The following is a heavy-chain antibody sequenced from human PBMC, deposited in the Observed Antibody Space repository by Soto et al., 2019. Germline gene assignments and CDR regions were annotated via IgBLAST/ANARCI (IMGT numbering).Heavy chain of an antibody. CDR1: VFTFNRYA. Sequence: GGSLRLSCAPPVFTFNRYAMSWVRQSPVKGLEWVSAISGSGGSTYYAESVKGRFTISRDNSKNTLYLQMNSLRAEDTAVYYCAKVRREFYYGSGSYFYFDYWGQGTLVTVSS. V-gene: IGHV3-23*01. J-gene: IGHJ4*02. D-gene: IGHD3-10*01. CDR2: ISGSGGST. CDR3: AKVRREFYYGSGSYFYFDY.